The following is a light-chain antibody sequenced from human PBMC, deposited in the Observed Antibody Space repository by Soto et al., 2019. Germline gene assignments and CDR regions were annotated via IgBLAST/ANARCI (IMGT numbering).Light chain of an antibody. Sequence: EIVLTQSPATLSLSPGERATLSCRASQSVRSSYLAWYQQKPGQAPRLLLSGTSSRATGIPDRFSGSGSVTDFTLTISRLEPEDFAVYFCQQYESSLRTFGQGTKV. CDR1: QSVRSSY. CDR2: GTS. J-gene: IGKJ1*01. CDR3: QQYESSLRT. V-gene: IGKV3-20*01.